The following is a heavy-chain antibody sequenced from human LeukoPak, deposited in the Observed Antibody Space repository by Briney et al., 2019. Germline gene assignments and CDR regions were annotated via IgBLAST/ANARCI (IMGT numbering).Heavy chain of an antibody. D-gene: IGHD3-22*01. Sequence: GGSLRLSCAASGFTFSGSAMHWVRQASGKGLEWVGRIRSKANSYATAYAASVKGRFTISRDDSKNTAYLQMNSLKTEDTAVYYCTTPFYYDSSGWHWGQGATVTVSS. J-gene: IGHJ6*02. V-gene: IGHV3-73*01. CDR1: GFTFSGSA. CDR2: IRSKANSYAT. CDR3: TTPFYYDSSGWH.